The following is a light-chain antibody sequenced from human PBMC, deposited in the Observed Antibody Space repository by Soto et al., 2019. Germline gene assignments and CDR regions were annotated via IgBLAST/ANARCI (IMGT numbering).Light chain of an antibody. V-gene: IGKV3-15*01. J-gene: IGKJ2*01. CDR3: QQFSTKHWPPYP. Sequence: IVMTQSPATLSVSPGEIVTLSCRASQSLYSTLAWYQQKPGQATRLLTYGASARAAGVSDRFSVSRSGTDFTLTISNLQSQDFAVYYCQQFSTKHWPPYPVGQGPKQDLK. CDR2: GAS. CDR1: QSLYST.